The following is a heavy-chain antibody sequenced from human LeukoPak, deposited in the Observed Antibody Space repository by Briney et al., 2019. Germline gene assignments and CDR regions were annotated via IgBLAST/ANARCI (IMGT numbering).Heavy chain of an antibody. CDR3: AKELQFSRGYPLR. CDR1: GFTFSSYA. V-gene: IGHV3-23*01. D-gene: IGHD5-12*01. J-gene: IGHJ4*02. CDR2: ISGSGGST. Sequence: LPGGSLRLSCAASGFTFSSYAMSWVRQAPGKGLEWVSAISGSGGSTYYADSVKGRFTISRDNSKNTLYLQMNSLRAEDTAVYYRAKELQFSRGYPLRGGQGTLVTVSS.